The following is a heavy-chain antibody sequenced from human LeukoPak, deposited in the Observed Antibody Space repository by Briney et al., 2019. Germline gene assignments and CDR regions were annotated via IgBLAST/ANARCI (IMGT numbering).Heavy chain of an antibody. Sequence: ASVKVSCKASGGTFSSYAISWVRQAPGQGLEWMGRIIPILGIANYAQKFQGRVTITADKSTSTAYMELSSLRSEDTAVYYCARGRSGYDLDYWGQGTLVTVSS. V-gene: IGHV1-69*04. D-gene: IGHD5-12*01. CDR2: IIPILGIA. J-gene: IGHJ4*02. CDR3: ARGRSGYDLDY. CDR1: GGTFSSYA.